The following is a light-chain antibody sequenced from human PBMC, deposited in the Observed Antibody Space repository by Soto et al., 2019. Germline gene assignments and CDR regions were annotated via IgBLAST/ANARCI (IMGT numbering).Light chain of an antibody. J-gene: IGKJ5*01. CDR2: DAS. V-gene: IGKV3-11*01. Sequence: EIVLTQSPATLSLSPGERATVSCRASQSVSNNLGWYQQQAGQAPRLLIYDASNGATGIPARFSGSGSGTDFTLTISSLEPEDFAVYYCQHGGTFGRGTRLEIK. CDR3: QHGGT. CDR1: QSVSNN.